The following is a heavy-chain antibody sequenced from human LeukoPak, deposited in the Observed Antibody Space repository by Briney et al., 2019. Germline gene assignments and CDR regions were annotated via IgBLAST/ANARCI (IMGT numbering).Heavy chain of an antibody. CDR1: GFTINTFT. CDR3: AKAFSSGWSPFDY. Sequence: GGSLRLSCAASGFTINTFTMNWVRQAPGKGLEWVSTIRGAEGGTYYADSVNGRFTISRDNFENTLYLQMNYLREEDTALYYCAKAFSSGWSPFDYWGQGALVTVSS. J-gene: IGHJ4*02. CDR2: IRGAEGGT. V-gene: IGHV3-23*01. D-gene: IGHD6-19*01.